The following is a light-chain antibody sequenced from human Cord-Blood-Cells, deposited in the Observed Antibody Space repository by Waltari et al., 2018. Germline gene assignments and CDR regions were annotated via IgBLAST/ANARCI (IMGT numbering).Light chain of an antibody. CDR2: AAS. V-gene: IGKV1-8*01. CDR3: QQYYSYPRT. CDR1: QGISSY. Sequence: AIRMTQSPSSLSASTGYRVTITCRASQGISSYLAWYQQKPGKAPKLLIYAASTLQSGVPSMFSGSGSGTDFTLTISCLQSEDFATYYCQQYYSYPRTCGQGTKVEIK. J-gene: IGKJ1*01.